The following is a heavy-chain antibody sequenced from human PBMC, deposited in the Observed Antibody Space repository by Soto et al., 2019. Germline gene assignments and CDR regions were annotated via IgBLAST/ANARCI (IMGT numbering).Heavy chain of an antibody. CDR1: GYTFTSYD. CDR2: MNPNSGNT. D-gene: IGHD3-3*01. J-gene: IGHJ6*02. CDR3: ARWPRGDYYYGMDV. Sequence: QVQLVQSGAEVKKPGASVKVSCKASGYTFTSYDINWVRQATGQGLEWMGWMNPNSGNTGYAQKFQGRVTMTRNTSINTAYLAWGSLRSEDTAVYYCARWPRGDYYYGMDVWGQGTTVTVSS. V-gene: IGHV1-8*01.